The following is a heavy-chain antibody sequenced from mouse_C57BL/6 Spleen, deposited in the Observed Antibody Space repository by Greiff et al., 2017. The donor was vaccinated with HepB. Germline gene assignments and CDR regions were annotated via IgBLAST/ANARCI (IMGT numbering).Heavy chain of an antibody. Sequence: DVKLVESGGGLVKPGGSLKLSCAASGFTFSSYAMSWVRQTPEKRLEWVATISDGGSYTYYPDNVKGRFTISRDNAKNNLYLQMSHLKSEDTALYSCAREGGSSPGYFDYWGQGTTLTVSS. CDR3: AREGGSSPGYFDY. CDR2: ISDGGSYT. J-gene: IGHJ2*01. CDR1: GFTFSSYA. D-gene: IGHD1-1*01. V-gene: IGHV5-4*01.